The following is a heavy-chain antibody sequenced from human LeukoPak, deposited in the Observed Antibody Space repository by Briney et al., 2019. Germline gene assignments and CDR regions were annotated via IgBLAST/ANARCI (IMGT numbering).Heavy chain of an antibody. D-gene: IGHD2-2*01. CDR1: GYTFTSYG. CDR2: ISAYNGNT. J-gene: IGHJ6*02. Sequence: ASVKVSCKASGYTFTSYGISWVRQAPGQGLEWMGWISAYNGNTSYAQKLQGRVTMTTDTSTSTAYMELRSLRSDDTAVYYCARDWVVPAAIPGGLYYYYGMDVWGQGTTVTVSS. V-gene: IGHV1-18*01. CDR3: ARDWVVPAAIPGGLYYYYGMDV.